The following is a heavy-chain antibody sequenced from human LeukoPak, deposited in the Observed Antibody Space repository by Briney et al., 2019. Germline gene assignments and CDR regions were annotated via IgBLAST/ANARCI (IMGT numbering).Heavy chain of an antibody. Sequence: GGSLRLSCAASGFTFSSYSMNWVRQAPGKALEWVSSISSSSSYIYYADSVKGRFTISRDNAKNSLYLQMNSLRAEDTAVYYCARCPYYYDSSGQPGLFDYWGQGTLVTVSS. J-gene: IGHJ4*02. D-gene: IGHD3-22*01. CDR3: ARCPYYYDSSGQPGLFDY. V-gene: IGHV3-21*01. CDR1: GFTFSSYS. CDR2: ISSSSSYI.